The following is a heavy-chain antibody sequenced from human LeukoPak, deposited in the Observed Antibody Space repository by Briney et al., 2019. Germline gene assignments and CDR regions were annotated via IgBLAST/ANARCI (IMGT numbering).Heavy chain of an antibody. J-gene: IGHJ4*02. CDR3: ARGLNWGGFDY. V-gene: IGHV6-1*01. D-gene: IGHD7-27*01. CDR2: TYYRSKWYN. CDR1: GDSVSSKSVA. Sequence: SQTLSLTCAISGDSVSSKSVAWNWIRQFPSRGLEWLGRTYYRSKWYNDYAVSVTSRITVTPDTSKNQFSLQLNSVTPEDTAVYYCARGLNWGGFDYWDQGTLVTVSS.